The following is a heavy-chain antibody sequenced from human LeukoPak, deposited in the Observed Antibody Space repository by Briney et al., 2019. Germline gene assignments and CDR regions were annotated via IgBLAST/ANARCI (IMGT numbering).Heavy chain of an antibody. Sequence: PGGSLRLSCAASGFTFSSYVMNWVRQAPGKGLEWVSGISGSGGSTHYADSVKGRFTISRDNSQNTLYLQMNSLRAEDTAVYYCAKDQGVNFFDYWGQGTLVTVSS. CDR2: ISGSGGST. J-gene: IGHJ4*02. CDR3: AKDQGVNFFDY. D-gene: IGHD2-8*01. V-gene: IGHV3-23*01. CDR1: GFTFSSYV.